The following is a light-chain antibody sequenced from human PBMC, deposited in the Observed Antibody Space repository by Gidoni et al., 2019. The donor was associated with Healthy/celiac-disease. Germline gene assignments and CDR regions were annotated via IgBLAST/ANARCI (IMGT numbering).Light chain of an antibody. CDR2: EDK. Sequence: GDELARKSASWYQQKTGQSPVLLMFEDKKRPSGIPARFSGSTSGNTATLTISGTQDIDEADYFCQAWDSGTVIFGGGTKLTVL. CDR1: ELARKS. CDR3: QAWDSGTVI. J-gene: IGLJ2*01. V-gene: IGLV3-1*01.